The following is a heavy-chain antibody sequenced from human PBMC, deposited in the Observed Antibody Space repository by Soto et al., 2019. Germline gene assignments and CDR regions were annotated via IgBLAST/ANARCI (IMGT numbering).Heavy chain of an antibody. Sequence: PGGSLRLSCAASGFTFSSYSMNWVRRAPGKGLEWVSSISSSSSYIYYADSVKGRFTISRDNAKNSLYLQMNSLRAEDTAVYYCARDRLFSQGAFDIWGQGTMVTVSS. D-gene: IGHD6-25*01. J-gene: IGHJ3*02. CDR2: ISSSSSYI. V-gene: IGHV3-21*01. CDR3: ARDRLFSQGAFDI. CDR1: GFTFSSYS.